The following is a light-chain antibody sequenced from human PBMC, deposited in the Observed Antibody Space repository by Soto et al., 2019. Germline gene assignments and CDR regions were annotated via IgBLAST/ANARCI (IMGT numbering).Light chain of an antibody. CDR2: DAS. CDR1: QSISSY. J-gene: IGKJ4*01. V-gene: IGKV1-39*01. Sequence: DIQMTQSPSSLSASVGDRVTITCRASQSISSYLNWYQQKPGKAPKLLLYDASSLQSGVPSRFSGSGSGTDFTLTISNLQPEDFATYYCQQSYSTPLTVGGGTKVEIK. CDR3: QQSYSTPLT.